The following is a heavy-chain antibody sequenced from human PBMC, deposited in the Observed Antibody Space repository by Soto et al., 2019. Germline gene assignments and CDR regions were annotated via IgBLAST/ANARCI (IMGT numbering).Heavy chain of an antibody. J-gene: IGHJ4*02. CDR3: ARVFSSGSCWMYSVDF. D-gene: IGHD6-13*01. Sequence: QVQLQESGPGLVKPSETLSLTCTVSSDSIAGENWWSWVRQPPGMGLEWIGEIFHTGGTNYNPSLKSRGTMEVDKSTNQFSLKLISATAADTAAYYWARVFSSGSCWMYSVDFWGQGTLVSVSS. CDR1: SDSIAGENW. V-gene: IGHV4-4*02. CDR2: IFHTGGT.